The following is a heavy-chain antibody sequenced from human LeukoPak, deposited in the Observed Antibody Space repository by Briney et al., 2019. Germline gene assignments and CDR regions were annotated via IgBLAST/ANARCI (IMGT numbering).Heavy chain of an antibody. CDR3: ARATKWELGDFDY. V-gene: IGHV3-11*06. CDR1: GFTFSDYF. J-gene: IGHJ4*02. Sequence: SGGSLRLSRAASGFTFSDYFMSWIRQAPGKGLEWVSYISSSSSYTNYADSVKGRFTISRDNAKNSLYLQMNSLRVEDTAVYYCARATKWELGDFDYWGQGTLVTVSS. CDR2: ISSSSSYT. D-gene: IGHD1-26*01.